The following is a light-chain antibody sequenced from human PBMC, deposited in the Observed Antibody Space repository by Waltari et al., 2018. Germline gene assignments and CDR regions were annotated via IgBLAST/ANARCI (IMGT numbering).Light chain of an antibody. CDR3: HQYNNRPPYT. V-gene: IGKV3-15*01. J-gene: IGKJ2*01. CDR2: GAS. Sequence: TQSPATLSVSLGERVTLTCRASESISINLAWYQQKPGQTPRLIIHGASKRATGVPARFAGSGSRTEFTLIISNLQSEDIAVYYCHQYNNRPPYTFGQGTKLEIK. CDR1: ESISIN.